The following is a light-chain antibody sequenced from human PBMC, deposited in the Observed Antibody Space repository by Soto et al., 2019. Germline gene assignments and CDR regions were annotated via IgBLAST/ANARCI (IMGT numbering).Light chain of an antibody. J-gene: IGKJ1*01. CDR1: QSVSSS. CDR3: QQYADWPKT. Sequence: EIVLTQSPATLSLSPGERATLSCRASQSVSSSLGWYQQKPGQAPRLLIYAASTRAAGVPARFSGSGSGTEFTLTISSLQSEDFAVYFCQQYADWPKTFGQGTKVDIK. CDR2: AAS. V-gene: IGKV3-15*01.